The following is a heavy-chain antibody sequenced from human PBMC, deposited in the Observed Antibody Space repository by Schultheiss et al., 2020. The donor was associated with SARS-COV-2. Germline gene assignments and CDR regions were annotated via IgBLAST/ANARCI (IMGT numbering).Heavy chain of an antibody. V-gene: IGHV3-74*01. J-gene: IGHJ4*02. Sequence: GESLKISCAASGFTFSSYWMHWVRQAPGKGLVWVSRINSDGSSTSYADSVKGRFTISRDNAKNTLYLQMNSLRAEDTAVYYCARDSGVEMATIPFDYWGQGTLVTVSS. CDR2: INSDGSST. CDR3: ARDSGVEMATIPFDY. CDR1: GFTFSSYW. D-gene: IGHD5-24*01.